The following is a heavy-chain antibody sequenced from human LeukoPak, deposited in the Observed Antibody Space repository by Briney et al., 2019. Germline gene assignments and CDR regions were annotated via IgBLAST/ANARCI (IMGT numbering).Heavy chain of an antibody. V-gene: IGHV4-39*01. J-gene: IGHJ3*02. CDR1: GGSISSSSYY. D-gene: IGHD2-2*01. Sequence: SETLSLTCTVSGGSISSSSYYWGWIRQPPGKGLEWIGSIYYSGSTYYNPSLKSRVTISVDTSKNQFSLKLSSVTAADTAVYYCASQIVVVPAAISDFDAFDIWGQGTMVTVSS. CDR3: ASQIVVVPAAISDFDAFDI. CDR2: IYYSGST.